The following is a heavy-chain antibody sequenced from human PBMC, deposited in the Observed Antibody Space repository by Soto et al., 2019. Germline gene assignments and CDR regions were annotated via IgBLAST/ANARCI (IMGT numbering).Heavy chain of an antibody. D-gene: IGHD6-13*01. CDR1: GFTFSSYW. CDR2: IKQDGSEK. CDR3: ARDRLYSSIWYFDY. J-gene: IGHJ4*02. V-gene: IGHV3-7*03. Sequence: EVQLVESGGGLVQPGGSLRLSCAASGFTFSSYWMSWVRQAPGKGLEWVANIKQDGSEKYYVDSVKGRFTISRDNAKNSLYLQMNSLRAEDTAVYYCARDRLYSSIWYFDYWGKGTLVTVSS.